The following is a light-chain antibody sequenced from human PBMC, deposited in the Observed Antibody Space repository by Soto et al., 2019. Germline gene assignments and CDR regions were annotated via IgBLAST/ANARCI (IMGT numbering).Light chain of an antibody. J-gene: IGKJ4*01. CDR1: QSISSNY. Sequence: EIGLMQSPGTLSLSPGERATLSCRASQSISSNYLAWYQQKPGQAPRLLIDGASSRATGIPDRFSGSGSGTDFTITISRLEPEDFAVYYCQRYGSSPPLTFGGGTKVEIK. CDR2: GAS. CDR3: QRYGSSPPLT. V-gene: IGKV3-20*01.